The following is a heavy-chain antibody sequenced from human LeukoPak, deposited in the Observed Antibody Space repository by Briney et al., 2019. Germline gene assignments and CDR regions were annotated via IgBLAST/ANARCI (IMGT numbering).Heavy chain of an antibody. CDR2: IYYRGST. J-gene: IGHJ4*02. CDR1: GGSISSRSYY. D-gene: IGHD3-22*01. Sequence: SETLSLTCTVSGGSISSRSYYWGWIRQPPGKGLEWIGSIYYRGSTYYSPSLKSRVTMSVDTSKNQFSLNLKSVTAADTAVYYCARDALDSSSFYSDYWGQGTLVTVSS. V-gene: IGHV4-39*07. CDR3: ARDALDSSSFYSDY.